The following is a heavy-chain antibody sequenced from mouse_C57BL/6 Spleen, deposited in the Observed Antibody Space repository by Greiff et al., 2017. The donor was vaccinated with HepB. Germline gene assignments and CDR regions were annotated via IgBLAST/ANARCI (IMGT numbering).Heavy chain of an antibody. CDR1: GFTFSDYG. V-gene: IGHV5-17*01. J-gene: IGHJ1*03. CDR2: ISSGSSTI. Sequence: EVQLQESGGGLVKPGGSLKLSCAASGFTFSDYGMHWVRQAPEKGLEWVAYISSGSSTIYYADTVKGRFTISRDNAKNTLFLQMTSLRSEDTAMYYCARIYDYDGYFDVWGTGTTVTVSS. D-gene: IGHD2-4*01. CDR3: ARIYDYDGYFDV.